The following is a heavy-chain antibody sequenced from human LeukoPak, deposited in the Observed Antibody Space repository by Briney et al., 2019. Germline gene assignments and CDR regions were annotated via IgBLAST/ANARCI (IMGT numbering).Heavy chain of an antibody. Sequence: ASVKVSCKTSGYTFTGYYMHWVRQAPGQGLEWMGCINPNSGGTNYAQKFQGRVNMTRDTSISTAYMELSRLRLDDTAVYYCARDRYGYYMDVWGKGTTVTVSS. CDR1: GYTFTGYY. CDR2: INPNSGGT. V-gene: IGHV1-2*02. CDR3: ARDRYGYYMDV. J-gene: IGHJ6*03. D-gene: IGHD5-18*01.